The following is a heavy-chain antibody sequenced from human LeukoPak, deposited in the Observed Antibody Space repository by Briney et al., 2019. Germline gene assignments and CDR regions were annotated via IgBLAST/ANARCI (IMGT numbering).Heavy chain of an antibody. V-gene: IGHV2-5*01. Sequence: SGPTLVKPTQTLTLTCTFSGFSLSTSGVGVGWIRQPPGKALEWLALIYWNDDKRYSPSLKSRLTITKDTSKNQVVLTMTNMDPVDTATYYCAHHHLNIRYFDWLDSITWGQGTLVTVSS. D-gene: IGHD3-9*01. CDR2: IYWNDDK. CDR3: AHHHLNIRYFDWLDSIT. CDR1: GFSLSTSGVG. J-gene: IGHJ5*02.